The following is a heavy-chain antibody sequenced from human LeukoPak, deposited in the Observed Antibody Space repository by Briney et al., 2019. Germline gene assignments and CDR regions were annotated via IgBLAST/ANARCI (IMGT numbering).Heavy chain of an antibody. V-gene: IGHV1-2*02. CDR3: ARSWRFCSGGSCYPIDY. D-gene: IGHD2-15*01. CDR1: GGTFSSYI. Sequence: ASVKVSCKASGGTFSSYIITWVRQAPRQGLEWMGWINPNSGGTNYAQKFQSRVPMTRDTSISTAYMELSRLRSDDTAVYYCARSWRFCSGGSCYPIDYWGQGTLVTVSS. J-gene: IGHJ4*02. CDR2: INPNSGGT.